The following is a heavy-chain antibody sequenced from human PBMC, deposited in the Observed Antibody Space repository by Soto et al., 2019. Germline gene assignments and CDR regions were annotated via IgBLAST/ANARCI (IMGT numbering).Heavy chain of an antibody. CDR1: GGTFRTAA. V-gene: IGHV1-69*12. CDR2: IMPVFRTP. D-gene: IGHD2-8*01. J-gene: IGHJ6*02. Sequence: QVQLEQSGAEVKKPGSSVKVSCKASGGTFRTAAVSWVRQAPGQGLEWMGGIMPVFRTPDYAQKFHGRVTITADEYTGTAYMELSGLRSDDTAVYYCARDNDRPQLGGNYYYILDVWGQGTTITVSS. CDR3: ARDNDRPQLGGNYYYILDV.